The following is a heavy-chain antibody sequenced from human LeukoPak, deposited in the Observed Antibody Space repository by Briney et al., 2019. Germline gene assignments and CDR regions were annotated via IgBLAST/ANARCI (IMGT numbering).Heavy chain of an antibody. Sequence: PSGTLSLTCAVSGGSISSSNWWSWVRQPPGKGLEWIGYIYYSGSTNYNPSLKSRVTISVDTSKNQFSLKLSSVTAADTAVYYCARVEAVAGTNYYYGMDVWGQGTTVTVSS. J-gene: IGHJ6*02. D-gene: IGHD6-19*01. CDR2: IYYSGST. CDR3: ARVEAVAGTNYYYGMDV. CDR1: GGSISSSNW. V-gene: IGHV4-4*02.